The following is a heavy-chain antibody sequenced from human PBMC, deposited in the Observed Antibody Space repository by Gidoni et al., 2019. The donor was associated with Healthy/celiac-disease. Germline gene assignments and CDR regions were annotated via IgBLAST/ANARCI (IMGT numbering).Heavy chain of an antibody. CDR3: AREASGSYYVDPTYYYYYGMDV. CDR2: IYTSGST. Sequence: QVQLQESGPGLVKPSQTLSLTCTVSGGSISSGSYYWSWIRQPAGKGLEWIGRIYTSGSTNYNPSLKSRVTISVDTSKNQFSLKLSSVTAADTAVYYCAREASGSYYVDPTYYYYYGMDVWGQGTTVTVSS. D-gene: IGHD1-26*01. CDR1: GGSISSGSYY. V-gene: IGHV4-61*02. J-gene: IGHJ6*02.